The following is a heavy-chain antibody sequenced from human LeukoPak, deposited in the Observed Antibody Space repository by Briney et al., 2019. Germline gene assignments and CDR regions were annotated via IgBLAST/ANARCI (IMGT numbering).Heavy chain of an antibody. J-gene: IGHJ4*02. CDR2: FYSNENI. Sequence: SETLSLTCTVSGGSFSNGLSYWSWIRQPAGKGLEWIGLFYSNENIYYNPSLKRRITISLNTSKNQFSLNLSSVTAADTAVYYCARTYSSGWYRYFDYWGQGTLVTVSS. CDR3: ARTYSSGWYRYFDY. D-gene: IGHD6-19*01. CDR1: GGSFSNGLSY. V-gene: IGHV4-61*02.